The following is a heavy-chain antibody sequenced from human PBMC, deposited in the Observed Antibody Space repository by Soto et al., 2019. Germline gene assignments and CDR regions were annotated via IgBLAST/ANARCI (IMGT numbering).Heavy chain of an antibody. D-gene: IGHD3-9*01. CDR1: GFTFSSYW. V-gene: IGHV3-74*01. CDR2: IKTDGSDT. Sequence: EVQLVESGGGLVQPGGSLRLSCAASGFTFSSYWMQWVRQSPGKGLVWVSRIKTDGSDTHYADSVKGRFTISRDNAKNTLYLQMNSLRDEDTAVYYCARPRTSDWAYDIWGQGTMVIVSS. CDR3: ARPRTSDWAYDI. J-gene: IGHJ3*02.